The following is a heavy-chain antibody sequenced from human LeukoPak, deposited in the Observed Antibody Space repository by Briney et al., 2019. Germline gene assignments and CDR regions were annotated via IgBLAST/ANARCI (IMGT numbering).Heavy chain of an antibody. J-gene: IGHJ5*02. Sequence: PSETLSLTCTVSGGSTSSYYWSWIRQPPGKGLEWIGYIYYSGSTNYNPSLKSRVTISVDTSKNQFSLKLSSVTAADTAVYYCARGFIAAAGWIDPWGQGTLVTVSS. D-gene: IGHD6-13*01. CDR3: ARGFIAAAGWIDP. CDR1: GGSTSSYY. CDR2: IYYSGST. V-gene: IGHV4-59*01.